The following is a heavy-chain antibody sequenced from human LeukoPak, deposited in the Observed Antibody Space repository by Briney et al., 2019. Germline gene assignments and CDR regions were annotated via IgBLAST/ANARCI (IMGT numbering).Heavy chain of an antibody. J-gene: IGHJ5*02. D-gene: IGHD6-13*01. Sequence: GGSLRLSCAASGFTFSNAWMSWVRQAPGKGLEWVGRIKSKTDGGTTDYAAPAKGRFTISRDDSKNTLYLQMNSLKTEDTAVYYCTTDPAAGSYNWFDPWGQGTLVTVSS. V-gene: IGHV3-15*01. CDR2: IKSKTDGGTT. CDR3: TTDPAAGSYNWFDP. CDR1: GFTFSNAW.